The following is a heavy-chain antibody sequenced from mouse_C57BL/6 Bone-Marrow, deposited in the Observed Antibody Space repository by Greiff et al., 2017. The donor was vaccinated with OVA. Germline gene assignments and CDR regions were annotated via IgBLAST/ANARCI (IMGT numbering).Heavy chain of an antibody. CDR2: IDPSDSET. CDR3: ARFTTVWYCDV. D-gene: IGHD1-1*01. J-gene: IGHJ1*03. V-gene: IGHV1-52*01. Sequence: QVQLQQPGAELVRPGSSVKLSCKASGYTFTSYWMHWVKQRPIQGLEWIGNIDPSDSETHYNQKFKDKATLTVDKSSSTAYMQLSSLTSEDSAVYYCARFTTVWYCDVWGTGTTVTVSS. CDR1: GYTFTSYW.